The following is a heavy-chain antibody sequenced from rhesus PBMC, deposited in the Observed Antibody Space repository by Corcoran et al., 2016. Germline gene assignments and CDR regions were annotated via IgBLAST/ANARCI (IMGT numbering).Heavy chain of an antibody. CDR3: TRGTGTTDC. D-gene: IGHD1-26*01. J-gene: IGHJ4*01. CDR2: ISYNGKTI. Sequence: EVQLVESGGGLVQPGGSLRLSCAASGFTFSSYGMSWVRQAPGKGLEWVSFISYNGKTIYYADSVKGRFTISRDNAKNSLSLQMNSLRAEDTAVYYCTRGTGTTDCWGQGVLVTVSS. V-gene: IGHV3S16*01. CDR1: GFTFSSYG.